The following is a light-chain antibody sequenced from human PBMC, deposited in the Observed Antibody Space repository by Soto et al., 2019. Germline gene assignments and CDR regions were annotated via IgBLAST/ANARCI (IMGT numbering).Light chain of an antibody. Sequence: QSVLTQPASVSGSPGQSITISCTGTSSDVGGYNYVSWYQQHPGKAPKLMIYDVSNRPSGVSDRFFGSKSGNTASLTISGLQTEDEADYYCSSYTITSTLVFGTGTNVTVL. J-gene: IGLJ1*01. CDR1: SSDVGGYNY. V-gene: IGLV2-14*01. CDR2: DVS. CDR3: SSYTITSTLV.